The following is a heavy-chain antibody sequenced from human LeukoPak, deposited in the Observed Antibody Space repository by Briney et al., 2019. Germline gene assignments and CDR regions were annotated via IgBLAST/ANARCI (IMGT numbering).Heavy chain of an antibody. CDR3: ASQKLGYCSGGSCYGDAFDI. Sequence: PGGSLRLSCAASGFTFDDYAMHWVRHAPGKGLEWVSGISWNSGSIVYADSVKGRFTISRDNANNSLYLQMNSLRAEDMALYYCASQKLGYCSGGSCYGDAFDIWGQGTMVTVSS. CDR1: GFTFDDYA. V-gene: IGHV3-9*03. D-gene: IGHD2-15*01. J-gene: IGHJ3*02. CDR2: ISWNSGSI.